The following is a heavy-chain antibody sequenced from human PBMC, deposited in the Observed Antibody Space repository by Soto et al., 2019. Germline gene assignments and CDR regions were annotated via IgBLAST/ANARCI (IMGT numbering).Heavy chain of an antibody. Sequence: QVQLVQSGVEVKKPGASVKFSCKASGYTFTSYVISWVRQAPGQGLEWMGWTNPYNGNTNYAQKLQGRVTMNTDTSTSTAYMELRSLRSADTAVYYCTRDPVGGNWFEPWGQGTLVTVSS. CDR3: TRDPVGGNWFEP. CDR1: GYTFTSYV. J-gene: IGHJ5*02. D-gene: IGHD1-26*01. CDR2: TNPYNGNT. V-gene: IGHV1-18*01.